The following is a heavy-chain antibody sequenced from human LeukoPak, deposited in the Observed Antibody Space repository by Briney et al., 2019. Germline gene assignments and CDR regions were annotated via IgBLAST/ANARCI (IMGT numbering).Heavy chain of an antibody. CDR1: GFTFSDYY. V-gene: IGHV3-11*01. J-gene: IGHJ5*02. D-gene: IGHD1-26*01. CDR3: ARDHHSGSYLGWFDP. Sequence: GGSLRPSCAASGFTFSDYYMSWIRQTPGKGLEWLSYISSGGSAIYYADSVKGRFTISRDNAKNSLYLQMNSLRAEDTAVYYCARDHHSGSYLGWFDPWGQGTLVTVSS. CDR2: ISSGGSAI.